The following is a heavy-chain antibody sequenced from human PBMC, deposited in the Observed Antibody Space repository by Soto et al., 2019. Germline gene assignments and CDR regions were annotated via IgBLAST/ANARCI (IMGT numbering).Heavy chain of an antibody. J-gene: IGHJ4*02. Sequence: SVKVSFKALGNTFTYRYLHWVRQAPGQALEWMGWITPFSGDVHYAQKFQERVTITRDRSINTAYMQMSSLRSEDTAMYFCASGGAGSGPFTWELPDHWGQGTLVTVSS. CDR1: GNTFTYRY. D-gene: IGHD1-26*01. V-gene: IGHV1-45*02. CDR2: ITPFSGDV. CDR3: ASGGAGSGPFTWELPDH.